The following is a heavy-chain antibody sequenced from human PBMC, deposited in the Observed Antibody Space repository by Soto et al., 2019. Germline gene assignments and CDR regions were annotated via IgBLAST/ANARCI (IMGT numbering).Heavy chain of an antibody. CDR2: ISAYNGNT. V-gene: IGHV1-18*01. CDR1: GYAFTSYG. Sequence: QVQLVQSGAEVKKPGASVKVSCKASGYAFTSYGISWVRQAPGQGLEWMGWISAYNGNTNYAQKLQGRVTMTTDTSTSTAYMELRSLRSDDTAVYYCARVEVLMVEMATTLDYWGQGTLVTVSS. CDR3: ARVEVLMVEMATTLDY. D-gene: IGHD2-8*01. J-gene: IGHJ4*02.